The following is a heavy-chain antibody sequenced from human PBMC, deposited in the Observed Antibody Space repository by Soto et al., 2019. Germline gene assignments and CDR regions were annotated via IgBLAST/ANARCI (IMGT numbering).Heavy chain of an antibody. CDR3: AKRVTVTLLFYYFDS. D-gene: IGHD4-17*01. J-gene: IGHJ4*01. CDR1: VFTFSSYP. Sequence: PEGSLTVPPTPAVFTFSSYPLGWIRQAPGKGLGWVSSVSAGGGGTYYADSVKGRFTISRDQSKNTLYLLMHSLRAEDMAVYYCAKRVTVTLLFYYFDSWGHLTLFTVSS. CDR2: VSAGGGGT. V-gene: IGHV3-23*01.